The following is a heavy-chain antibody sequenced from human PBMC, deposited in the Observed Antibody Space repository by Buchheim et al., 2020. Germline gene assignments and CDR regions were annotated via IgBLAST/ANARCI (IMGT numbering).Heavy chain of an antibody. CDR2: IYYSGTT. CDR3: ARFGSGYYYGMDV. D-gene: IGHD3-10*01. J-gene: IGHJ6*02. V-gene: IGHV4-39*01. CDR1: GGPISSSSYY. Sequence: QLQLQESGPGLVKPSETLSLTCTVPGGPISSSSYYWGWIGHPPVKGLEWIGSIYYSGTTYYNPSLKSRVTISVDPSNNQFSLKLNSVTAADTAVYYCARFGSGYYYGMDVWGQGTT.